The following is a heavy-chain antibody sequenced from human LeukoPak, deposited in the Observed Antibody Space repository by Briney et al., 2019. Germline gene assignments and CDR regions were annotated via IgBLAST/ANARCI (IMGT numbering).Heavy chain of an antibody. J-gene: IGHJ2*01. CDR1: GGSISTSSCY. D-gene: IGHD3-10*01. CDR3: ARANYYGLYFDL. CDR2: IYYSGST. V-gene: IGHV4-39*07. Sequence: SETLSLTCIVFGGSISTSSCYWGWIRQPPGRGLEWIGSIYYSGSTYYNPSLKSRVTMSVDTSKNQFSLKLSSVTAADTAVYYCARANYYGLYFDLWGRGTLVTVSS.